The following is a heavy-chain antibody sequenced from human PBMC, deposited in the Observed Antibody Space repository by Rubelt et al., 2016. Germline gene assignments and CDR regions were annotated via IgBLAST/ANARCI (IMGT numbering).Heavy chain of an antibody. CDR3: AKDHAAAGKRGSYYYYYYYIDV. V-gene: IGHV3-33*06. J-gene: IGHJ6*03. CDR2: IWYDGSNK. D-gene: IGHD6-13*01. Sequence: QVQLVESGGGVVQPGRSLRLSCAASGFTFSSYGMHWVRQAPGKGLEWVAVIWYDGSNKYYADSVKGRLTISRDNSKNTLYLQMNSLRAEDTAVYYCAKDHAAAGKRGSYYYYYYYIDVWGKGTTVTVSS. CDR1: GFTFSSYG.